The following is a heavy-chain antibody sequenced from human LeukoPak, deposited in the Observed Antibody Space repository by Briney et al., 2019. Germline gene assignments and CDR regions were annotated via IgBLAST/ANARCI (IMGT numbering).Heavy chain of an antibody. CDR1: GFTFSSYE. J-gene: IGHJ4*02. Sequence: PGGSLRLSCAVSGFTFSSYEMNWVRQAPGKGLEWVSYISSSGSTKYYADSVKGRFTISRDNAKNSLYLQMNGLRVEDTAVYYYARDRGGSYYVPHYFDYWGQGTLVTVSS. CDR2: ISSSGSTK. D-gene: IGHD1-26*01. CDR3: ARDRGGSYYVPHYFDY. V-gene: IGHV3-48*03.